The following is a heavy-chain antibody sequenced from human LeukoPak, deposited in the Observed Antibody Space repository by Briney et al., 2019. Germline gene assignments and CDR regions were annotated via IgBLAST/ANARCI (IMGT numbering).Heavy chain of an antibody. J-gene: IGHJ3*02. CDR2: IKQDGSEK. CDR3: ARRVRYDFWSGSGLGAFDI. D-gene: IGHD3-3*01. CDR1: GFTFSSYW. V-gene: IGHV3-7*01. Sequence: GGSLRLSCAASGFTFSSYWMSWVCQAPGKGLEWVANIKQDGSEKYYVDSVKGRFTISRDNAKNSLYLQMNSLRAEDTAVYYCARRVRYDFWSGSGLGAFDIWGQGTMVTVSS.